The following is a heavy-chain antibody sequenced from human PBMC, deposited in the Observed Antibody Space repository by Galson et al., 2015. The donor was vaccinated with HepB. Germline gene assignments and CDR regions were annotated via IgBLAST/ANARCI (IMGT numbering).Heavy chain of an antibody. J-gene: IGHJ4*02. V-gene: IGHV3-30*03. Sequence: SLRLSCAASGFAFSSYGMHWVRQAPGKGLEWVAVISYDGSNKYYADSVKGRFTISRDNSKNTLYLQMNSLRAEDTAVYYCTYGDPFDYWGQGTLVTVSS. CDR1: GFAFSSYG. CDR3: TYGDPFDY. D-gene: IGHD4-17*01. CDR2: ISYDGSNK.